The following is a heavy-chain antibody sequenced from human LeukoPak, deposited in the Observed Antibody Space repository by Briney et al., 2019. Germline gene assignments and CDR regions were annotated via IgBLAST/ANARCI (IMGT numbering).Heavy chain of an antibody. CDR2: IYNSGSN. J-gene: IGHJ4*02. CDR1: GGSVSSVGYY. D-gene: IGHD1-26*01. V-gene: IGHV4-61*08. Sequence: SQTLSLTCIVSGGSVSSVGYYWSWIRQPPGKGLEWIGYIYNSGSNNYNPSLKSRVTISLDTSKNQFSLNLDSVTAADTAVYYCARGYSGSLFDYWGQGSLVTVSS. CDR3: ARGYSGSLFDY.